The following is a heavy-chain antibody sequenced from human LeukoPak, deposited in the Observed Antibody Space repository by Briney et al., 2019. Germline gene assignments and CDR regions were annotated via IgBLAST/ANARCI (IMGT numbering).Heavy chain of an antibody. Sequence: GGSLRLSCAASGFTFSDYYMSWIRQAPGKGLEWVSYISSSGSTIYYADSVKGRFTISRDNAKNSRYLQMNSLRAEDTAVYYCARRRDGYNYAFDIWGQGTMVTVSS. V-gene: IGHV3-11*01. CDR1: GFTFSDYY. J-gene: IGHJ3*02. CDR3: ARRRDGYNYAFDI. CDR2: ISSSGSTI. D-gene: IGHD5-12*01.